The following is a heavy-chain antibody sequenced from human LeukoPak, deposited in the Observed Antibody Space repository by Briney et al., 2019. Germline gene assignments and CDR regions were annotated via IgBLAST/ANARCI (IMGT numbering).Heavy chain of an antibody. CDR1: GGSISSYY. V-gene: IGHV4-34*01. D-gene: IGHD3-3*01. Sequence: SETLSLTCTVSGGSISSYYWSWIRQPPGKGLEWIGEINHSGSTNYNPSLKSRVTISVDTSKNQFSLKLSSVTAADTAVYYCARGPSYYDFWSGYPSGGQGTLVTVSS. CDR2: INHSGST. CDR3: ARGPSYYDFWSGYPS. J-gene: IGHJ4*02.